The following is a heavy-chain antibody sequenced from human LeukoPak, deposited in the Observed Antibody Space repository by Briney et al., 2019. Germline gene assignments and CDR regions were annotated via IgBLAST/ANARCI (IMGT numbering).Heavy chain of an antibody. CDR2: ISSSSTI. V-gene: IGHV3-48*01. D-gene: IGHD6-13*01. Sequence: GGSLRLSCAASGFTFSSYSMNWVRQAPGKGLEWVSYISSSSTIYYADSVKGRFTISRDNAKNSLYLQMNSLRAEDTAVYYCARSSVAAAGSFDYWGQGTLVTVSS. J-gene: IGHJ4*02. CDR3: ARSSVAAAGSFDY. CDR1: GFTFSSYS.